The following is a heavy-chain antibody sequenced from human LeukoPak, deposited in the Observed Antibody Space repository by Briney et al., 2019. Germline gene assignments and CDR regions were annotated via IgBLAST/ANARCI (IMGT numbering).Heavy chain of an antibody. CDR1: AGSISTYY. CDR3: ARQGFTGAWSYWLDY. V-gene: IGHV4-59*08. Sequence: SETLSLTCTVSAGSISTYYWSWIRQSPGKGLEWIGYVDYTGSTIYNPSVKSRVAISVARSRNQFFLRLKSVTAADTAVYYCARQGFTGAWSYWLDYWGQGILVTVSS. CDR2: VDYTGST. D-gene: IGHD6-19*01. J-gene: IGHJ4*02.